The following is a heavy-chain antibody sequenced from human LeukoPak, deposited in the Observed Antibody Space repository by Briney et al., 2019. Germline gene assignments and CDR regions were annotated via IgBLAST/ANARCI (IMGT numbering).Heavy chain of an antibody. CDR1: GGSISSSSYY. D-gene: IGHD3-22*01. CDR3: ARAPHAKVWYDSSGYHSCFDY. V-gene: IGHV4-39*01. J-gene: IGHJ4*02. Sequence: SETLSLXCTVSGGSISSSSYYWGWIRQPPGKGLEWIGSIYYSGSTYYNPSLKSRVTISVDTSENQFSLKLSSVTAADTAVYYCARAPHAKVWYDSSGYHSCFDYWGQGTLVTVSS. CDR2: IYYSGST.